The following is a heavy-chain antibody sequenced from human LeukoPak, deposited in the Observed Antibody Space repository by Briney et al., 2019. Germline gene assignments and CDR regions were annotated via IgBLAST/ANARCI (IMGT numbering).Heavy chain of an antibody. Sequence: GGSLRLSCAASGFTFSSYSMNWVRQAPGKGLEWVSSISSSSSYIYYADSVKGRFTISRDNAKNSLYLQMNSLRAEDTAVYYCARDGQYYDFWSGYYNANFDYWGQGTLVTVSS. CDR3: ARDGQYYDFWSGYYNANFDY. V-gene: IGHV3-21*01. CDR1: GFTFSSYS. J-gene: IGHJ4*02. D-gene: IGHD3-3*01. CDR2: ISSSSSYI.